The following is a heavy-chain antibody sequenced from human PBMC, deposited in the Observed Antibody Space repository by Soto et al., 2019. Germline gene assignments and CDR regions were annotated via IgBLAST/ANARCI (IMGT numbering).Heavy chain of an antibody. CDR2: ISSSGSTI. CDR3: ARDGFHSKYYDFWSGYSDNPYFDY. CDR1: GFTFSSYG. D-gene: IGHD3-3*01. Sequence: GGSLRLSCAASGFTFSSYGMHWVRQAPGKGLEWVSYISSSGSTIYYADSVKGRFTISRDNAKNSLYLQMNSLRAEDTAVYYCARDGFHSKYYDFWSGYSDNPYFDYWGQGTLVTVSS. J-gene: IGHJ4*02. V-gene: IGHV3-48*04.